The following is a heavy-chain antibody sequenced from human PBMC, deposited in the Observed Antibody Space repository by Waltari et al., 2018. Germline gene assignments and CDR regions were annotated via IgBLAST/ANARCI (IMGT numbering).Heavy chain of an antibody. J-gene: IGHJ6*02. CDR3: SRRLDA. Sequence: VQLVESGGGLVKPGGSLRLSCAASGFTFSSSWMAWVRQAPGRGLEWVANIKEDGSEKYYVDSVKGRFIISRDNAKNSLYLQMTSLRVEDTAVYYCSRRLDAWGQGTTVTVSS. V-gene: IGHV3-7*01. CDR1: GFTFSSSW. CDR2: IKEDGSEK.